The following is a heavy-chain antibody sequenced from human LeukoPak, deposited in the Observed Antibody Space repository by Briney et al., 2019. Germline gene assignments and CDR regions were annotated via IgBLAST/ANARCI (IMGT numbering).Heavy chain of an antibody. CDR3: ARVYSGSYLDYFDY. V-gene: IGHV4-34*01. Sequence: SSETLSLTCAVYGGSFSGYYWSWIRQPPGKGLEWIGEINHSGSTNYNPSLKSRVTISVDTSKNQFSLKLTSVTAADTAVYYCARVYSGSYLDYFDYWGQGTLVTVSS. CDR1: GGSFSGYY. D-gene: IGHD1-26*01. CDR2: INHSGST. J-gene: IGHJ4*02.